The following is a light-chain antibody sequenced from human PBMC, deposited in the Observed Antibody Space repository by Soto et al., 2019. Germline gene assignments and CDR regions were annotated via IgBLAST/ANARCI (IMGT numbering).Light chain of an antibody. J-gene: IGKJ4*01. Sequence: EIVMTQSPASLSVYPGERATLSCRASQSVDIYLAWYQQSPGQAPRLLIYDTSISAPGIPDTFSGSGSGTEFTLPMSNPQPEDVAVYYCQQYKDWPPITFGGGTKVHIK. CDR3: QQYKDWPPIT. V-gene: IGKV3-15*01. CDR1: QSVDIY. CDR2: DTS.